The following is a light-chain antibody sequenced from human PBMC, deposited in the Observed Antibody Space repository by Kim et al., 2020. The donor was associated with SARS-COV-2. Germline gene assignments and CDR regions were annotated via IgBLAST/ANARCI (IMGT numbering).Light chain of an antibody. CDR1: QDISSF. J-gene: IGKJ2*03. CDR3: QQYYSYPYS. V-gene: IGKV1-8*01. CDR2: AAS. Sequence: SASTGDRVTITCRASQDISSFLAWYQQIPGKAPNLLIYAASSLQSGVPPRFSGSGSGTDFTLTISCLQSEDFATYYCQQYYSYPYSFGQGTKVEI.